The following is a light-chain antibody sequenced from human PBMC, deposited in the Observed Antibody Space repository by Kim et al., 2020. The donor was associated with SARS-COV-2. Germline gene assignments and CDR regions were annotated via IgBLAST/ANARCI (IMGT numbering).Light chain of an antibody. V-gene: IGKV1-8*01. Sequence: ASTGDRVTITCRASQGISSYLAWYQQKPGKAPKLLIYAASTLQSGVPSRFNGSGSGTDFTLTISCLQSEDFATYYCQQYYSYPPTFGQGTKVDIK. CDR3: QQYYSYPPT. CDR2: AAS. CDR1: QGISSY. J-gene: IGKJ1*01.